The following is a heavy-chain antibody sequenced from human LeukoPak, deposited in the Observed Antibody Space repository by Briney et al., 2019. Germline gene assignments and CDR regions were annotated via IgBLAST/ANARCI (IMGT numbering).Heavy chain of an antibody. CDR1: GFPFSSYE. CDR3: ARDGGIAVAAEVYFDY. V-gene: IGHV3-48*03. CDR2: ISSSGSTI. J-gene: IGHJ4*02. Sequence: GGSLRLSCAASGFPFSSYEMNWVRQAPGKGLEWVSYISSSGSTIYYADSVKGRFTISRDNAKNSLYLQMNSLRAEDTAVYYCARDGGIAVAAEVYFDYWGQGTLVTVSS. D-gene: IGHD6-19*01.